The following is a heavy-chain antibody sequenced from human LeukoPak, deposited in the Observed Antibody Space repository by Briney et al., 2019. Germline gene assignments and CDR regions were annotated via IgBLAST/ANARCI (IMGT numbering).Heavy chain of an antibody. V-gene: IGHV3-30-3*01. J-gene: IGHJ4*02. CDR2: ISYDGSNK. D-gene: IGHD6-13*01. CDR3: ARAAAGFRQPFDY. CDR1: GFTFSSYA. Sequence: GGSLRLSCAASGFTFSSYAMHWVRQAPGKGLEWVAVISYDGSNKYYADSVKGRFTISRDNSKNTLYLQMNSLRAEDTAVYYCARAAAGFRQPFDYWGQGTLVTVSS.